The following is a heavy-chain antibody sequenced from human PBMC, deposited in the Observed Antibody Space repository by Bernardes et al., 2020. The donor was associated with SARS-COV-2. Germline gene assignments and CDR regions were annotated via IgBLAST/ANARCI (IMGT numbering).Heavy chain of an antibody. CDR1: GFSLSGYW. CDR2: IKEDGSEK. CDR3: AREARGIWFGDHETLPDHNYGMDV. V-gene: IGHV3-7*01. J-gene: IGHJ6*02. Sequence: GGSLRLSCAVSGFSLSGYWMSWVRQAPGKGLEWVANIKEDGSEKNYVDSVKGRFTISRDNAKNSLFLQMNSLRVEDTAEYFCAREARGIWFGDHETLPDHNYGMDVWGQGTTVSVSS. D-gene: IGHD3-10*01.